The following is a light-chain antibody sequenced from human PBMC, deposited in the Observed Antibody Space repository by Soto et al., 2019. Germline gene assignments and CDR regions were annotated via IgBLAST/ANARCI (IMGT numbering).Light chain of an antibody. V-gene: IGKV3-11*01. CDR2: DAS. J-gene: IGKJ5*01. CDR3: HQRQYWPPIT. Sequence: EIVMTQSPATLSVSPGERATLSCRASQSVSSNVAWYQQKPGQAPRLLIYDASNRATGIPARFSGSGSGTDFTLTISSLEPEDFAVYYCHQRQYWPPITFGQGTRLEIK. CDR1: QSVSSN.